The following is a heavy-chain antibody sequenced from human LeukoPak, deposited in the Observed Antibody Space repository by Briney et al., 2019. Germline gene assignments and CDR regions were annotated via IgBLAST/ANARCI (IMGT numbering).Heavy chain of an antibody. Sequence: GGSLRLSCAAFGFTFSSYAMSWVRQAPGKGLEWVSAISGSGGNTYYADSVKGRFTISRDDSKNTLHLLMNSLRADDTAVYYCVPATGNNWGQGTLVTVSS. D-gene: IGHD1/OR15-1a*01. CDR1: GFTFSSYA. CDR3: VPATGNN. J-gene: IGHJ4*02. CDR2: ISGSGGNT. V-gene: IGHV3-23*01.